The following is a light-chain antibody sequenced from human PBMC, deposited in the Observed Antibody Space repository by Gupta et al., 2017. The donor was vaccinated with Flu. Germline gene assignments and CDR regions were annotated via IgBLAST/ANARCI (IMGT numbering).Light chain of an antibody. V-gene: IGKV3-20*01. CDR3: HQDLISTA. CDR1: QRVSSPY. Sequence: DIVLTQSPGTLSLSPGERATLSCRASQRVSSPYLDWYQQKPGQTPRLIIYGASNRDTGISARFGGSGCVIDFTLTSSRREDEDSAVYYWHQDLISTAFGQGTKVEIK. CDR2: GAS. J-gene: IGKJ1*01.